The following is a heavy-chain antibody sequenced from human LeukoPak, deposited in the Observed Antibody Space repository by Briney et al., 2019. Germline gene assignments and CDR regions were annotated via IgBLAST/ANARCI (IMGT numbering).Heavy chain of an antibody. CDR2: INPNSGGT. J-gene: IGHJ4*02. V-gene: IGHV1-2*04. CDR3: ARTYCSSTSCYAGPFDY. Sequence: GASVKVSCKASGYTFIGYDMHWVRQAPGQGLEWMGWINPNSGGTNYAQKFQGWVTMTRDTSISTAYMELSRLRSDDTAVYYCARTYCSSTSCYAGPFDYWGQGTLVTVSS. CDR1: GYTFIGYD. D-gene: IGHD2-2*01.